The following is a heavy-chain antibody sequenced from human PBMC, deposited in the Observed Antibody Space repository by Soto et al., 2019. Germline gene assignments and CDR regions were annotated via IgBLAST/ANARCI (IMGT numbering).Heavy chain of an antibody. D-gene: IGHD6-6*01. CDR2: ISSGSATI. V-gene: IGHV3-48*02. J-gene: IGHJ2*01. CDR1: AFIFSSYS. CDR3: ARDSASYSSSSGSYWYFDL. Sequence: EVQLVESGGGLVQPGGSLRLSCATSAFIFSSYSMNWVRQAPGKGLEWVSYISSGSATIYYADSVKGRFTISRDNAKNSLYLPMNSLRDEDTAVYYCARDSASYSSSSGSYWYFDLWGRGTLVTVSS.